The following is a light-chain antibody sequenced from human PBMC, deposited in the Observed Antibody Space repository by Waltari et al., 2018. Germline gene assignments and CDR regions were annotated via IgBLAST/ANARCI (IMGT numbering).Light chain of an antibody. Sequence: EIVLTQSPGTMSVSPGERVTVSCRASQPISSSCFSWCHQKPGHAPRLLIYGASNRAPGIPDRFSSSGSGTDVTLTISRLEPEDSAVYYCQQYDGSVVTFGGGTKVEIK. V-gene: IGKV3-20*01. J-gene: IGKJ4*01. CDR2: GAS. CDR3: QQYDGSVVT. CDR1: QPISSSC.